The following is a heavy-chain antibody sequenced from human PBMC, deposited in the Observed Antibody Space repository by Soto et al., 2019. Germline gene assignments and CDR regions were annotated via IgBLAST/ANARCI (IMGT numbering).Heavy chain of an antibody. J-gene: IGHJ4*02. CDR2: IYHSGST. CDR1: GGSISSYY. D-gene: IGHD5-12*01. V-gene: IGHV4-59*04. Sequence: PSETLSLTCTVSGGSISSYYWIWIRQPPGKGLEWIGYIYHSGSTYYNPSLKSRVTISVDRSKNQFSLKLSSVTAADTAVYYCAPGGGLPRYYWVQGTLVTVSS. CDR3: APGGGLPRYY.